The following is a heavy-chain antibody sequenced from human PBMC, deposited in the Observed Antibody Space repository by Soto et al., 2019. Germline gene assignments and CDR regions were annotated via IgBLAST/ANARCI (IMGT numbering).Heavy chain of an antibody. V-gene: IGHV4-59*01. Sequence: SETLPLTCTVSAGSTSSCNCRWIQHPPGKGLEWIGYIYYTGSTNYNPSLKSRVTISVDTSKNQFSLKLSSVTAADTAVYYCARASAYYYDSSGYYYFDYWGQGTLVTVS. CDR1: AGSTSSCN. D-gene: IGHD3-22*01. CDR2: IYYTGST. J-gene: IGHJ4*02. CDR3: ARASAYYYDSSGYYYFDY.